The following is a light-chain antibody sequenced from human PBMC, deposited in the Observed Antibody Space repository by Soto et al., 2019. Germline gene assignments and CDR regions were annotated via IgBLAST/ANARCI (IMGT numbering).Light chain of an antibody. Sequence: DIQMTHSPSTLSGSVGDRVTITFRACQTISSWLAWYQQKPGKAPKLLIYKASTLKSGVPSRFSGSGSGTDFTLTISSLQPEDFAIYYCLQDNKYPLTFGGGTKVDIK. CDR1: QTISSW. J-gene: IGKJ4*01. V-gene: IGKV1-5*03. CDR3: LQDNKYPLT. CDR2: KAS.